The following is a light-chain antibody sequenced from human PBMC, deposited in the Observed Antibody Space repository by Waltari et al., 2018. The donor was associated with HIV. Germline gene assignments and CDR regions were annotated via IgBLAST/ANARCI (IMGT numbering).Light chain of an antibody. CDR3: QAWDSSTAT. J-gene: IGLJ3*02. V-gene: IGLV3-1*01. Sequence: SYELTQPPSVSVSPGQTASITCSGDKLGDKYACWYQQKPGQSPVLVIYQDSKWPSGSPERFSGSNSGNTATLTISGTQAMDEADYYCQAWDSSTATFGGGTKLTVL. CDR2: QDS. CDR1: KLGDKY.